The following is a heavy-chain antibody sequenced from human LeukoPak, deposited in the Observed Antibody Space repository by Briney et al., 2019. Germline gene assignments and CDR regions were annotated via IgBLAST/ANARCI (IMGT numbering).Heavy chain of an antibody. CDR1: GDSISSNY. CDR3: ASGASSWQNFDY. CDR2: VYYSGST. J-gene: IGHJ4*02. D-gene: IGHD6-13*01. V-gene: IGHV4-59*08. Sequence: PSETLSLTCTVSGDSISSNYWSWIRQSPGRGLERIGYVYYSGSTNYNPSLKSRVTMSVDTSKNQFSLKLSSVTAADTAVYYCASGASSWQNFDYWGQGTLVTVSS.